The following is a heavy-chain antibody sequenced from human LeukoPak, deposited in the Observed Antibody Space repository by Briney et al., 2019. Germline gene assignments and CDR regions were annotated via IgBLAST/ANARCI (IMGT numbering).Heavy chain of an antibody. CDR2: IRYDGSNK. CDR1: GFTFSSYG. V-gene: IGHV3-30*02. D-gene: IGHD3-10*01. CDR3: AVIWFGELALDY. Sequence: GGSLRLSCAASGFTFSSYGMHWVRQAPGKGLEWVAFIRYDGSNKYDADSVKGRFTISRDNSKNTLYLQMNSLRAEDTAVYYCAVIWFGELALDYWGQGTLVTVSS. J-gene: IGHJ4*02.